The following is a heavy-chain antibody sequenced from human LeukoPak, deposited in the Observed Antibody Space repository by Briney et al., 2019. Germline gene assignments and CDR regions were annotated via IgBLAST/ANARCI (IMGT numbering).Heavy chain of an antibody. V-gene: IGHV1-18*01. Sequence: ASVKVSCKASGYTFTSYGISWVRQAPGQGLEWMGWISAYNGNTNYAQKLQGRVTMTTDTSTSTAYMELRSPRSDDTAVYYCARGDYGDYVKLYFDYWGQGTLVTVSS. D-gene: IGHD4-17*01. J-gene: IGHJ4*02. CDR3: ARGDYGDYVKLYFDY. CDR1: GYTFTSYG. CDR2: ISAYNGNT.